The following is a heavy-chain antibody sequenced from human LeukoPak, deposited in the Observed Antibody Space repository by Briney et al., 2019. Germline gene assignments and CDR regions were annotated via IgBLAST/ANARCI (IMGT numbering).Heavy chain of an antibody. Sequence: GGSLRLSCAGSGFSFTEYYMTWIRQTPGKGLEWLSHISSSGTIKYYADSVKCRFTISEDNAKNSLFLQMNSLRAEGTAVYFCAREGQLLLDGYYAMDVWGQGTTVTVTS. CDR1: GFSFTEYY. CDR3: AREGQLLLDGYYAMDV. V-gene: IGHV3-11*01. CDR2: ISSSGTIK. D-gene: IGHD2-2*01. J-gene: IGHJ6*02.